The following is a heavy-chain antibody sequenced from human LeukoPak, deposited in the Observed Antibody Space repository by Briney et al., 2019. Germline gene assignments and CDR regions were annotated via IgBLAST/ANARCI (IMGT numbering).Heavy chain of an antibody. Sequence: GGPLSLSCAASGFTFSSYGVLWVRQAPGEGREGVAVIWYDGSNKYYADSVKGRFTISRDNSKNTLYLQMNSLRGEDTAVYYCARELVGATGSYWGQGTLVTVSS. J-gene: IGHJ4*02. CDR3: ARELVGATGSY. V-gene: IGHV3-33*01. CDR1: GFTFSSYG. CDR2: IWYDGSNK. D-gene: IGHD1-26*01.